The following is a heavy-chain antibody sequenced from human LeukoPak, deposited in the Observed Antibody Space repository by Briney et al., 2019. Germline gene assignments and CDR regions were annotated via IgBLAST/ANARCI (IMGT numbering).Heavy chain of an antibody. Sequence: ASVKVSCKASGYTLTSYGINWVRQAPGQGLEWMGWISGYNGNTNYAQKLQGRVTMTTDTSTSTAYVELRSLRSDDTAVYYCARVRVTMVRGEIRAYYYYYMDVWGKGTTVTVSS. V-gene: IGHV1-18*01. CDR1: GYTLTSYG. J-gene: IGHJ6*03. CDR3: ARVRVTMVRGEIRAYYYYYMDV. D-gene: IGHD3-10*01. CDR2: ISGYNGNT.